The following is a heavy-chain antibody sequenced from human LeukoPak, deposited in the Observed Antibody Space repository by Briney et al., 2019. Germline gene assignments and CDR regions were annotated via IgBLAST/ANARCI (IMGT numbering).Heavy chain of an antibody. CDR3: ARAGYSSSSIPYAFDI. V-gene: IGHV4-59*01. D-gene: IGHD6-6*01. J-gene: IGHJ3*02. CDR1: GGSISSYY. Sequence: PSETLSLTCTVSGGSISSYYWSWIRQPPGKGLEWIGYIYYSGSTNYNPSLKSRVTISVDTSKNQFSLKLSSVTAADTAVYYCARAGYSSSSIPYAFDIWGQGTMVTVSS. CDR2: IYYSGST.